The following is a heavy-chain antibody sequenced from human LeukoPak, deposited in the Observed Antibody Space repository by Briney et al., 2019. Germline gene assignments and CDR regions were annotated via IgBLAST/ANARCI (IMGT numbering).Heavy chain of an antibody. Sequence: GESLGLSCTASGFTFSSYAMTWVRQAPGQGLEWASAISGSGGSTYYADSVKGRFTISRDNSKNTLYLQMNSLRAEDTAVYYCAKDRVYYYDSSGYYSDYWGQGTLVTVSS. CDR3: AKDRVYYYDSSGYYSDY. J-gene: IGHJ4*02. V-gene: IGHV3-23*01. CDR1: GFTFSSYA. D-gene: IGHD3-22*01. CDR2: ISGSGGST.